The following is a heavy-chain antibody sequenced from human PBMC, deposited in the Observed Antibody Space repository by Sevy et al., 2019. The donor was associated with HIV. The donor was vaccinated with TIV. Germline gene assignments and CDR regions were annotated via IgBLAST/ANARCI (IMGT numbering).Heavy chain of an antibody. V-gene: IGHV3-21*01. Sequence: GGSLRLSCEASGFTFRSFDMSWARQAPGKGLEWVSSISSYSNNIYYADSVKGRFTVSRANAKNSLFLRMDSLGAEDTGVYFCARVEGWYEIDYWGQGTLVTVSS. J-gene: IGHJ4*02. CDR3: ARVEGWYEIDY. CDR2: ISSYSNNI. CDR1: GFTFRSFD. D-gene: IGHD2-15*01.